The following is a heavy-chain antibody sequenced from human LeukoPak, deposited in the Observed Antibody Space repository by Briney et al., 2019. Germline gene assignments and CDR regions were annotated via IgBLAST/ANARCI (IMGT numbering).Heavy chain of an antibody. J-gene: IGHJ3*02. D-gene: IGHD3-9*01. CDR1: GGSISSYY. Sequence: SETLSLTCTVSGGSISSYYWSWIRQPPGKGLEWIGYIYYSGSTNYNPSLKSRVTISVDTSKNQFSLKLSSVTAADTAVHYCARGHYDILTGYSDAFDIWGQGTMVTVSS. CDR2: IYYSGST. CDR3: ARGHYDILTGYSDAFDI. V-gene: IGHV4-59*01.